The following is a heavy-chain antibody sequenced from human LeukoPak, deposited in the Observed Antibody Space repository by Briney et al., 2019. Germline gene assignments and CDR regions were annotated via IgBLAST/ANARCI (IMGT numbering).Heavy chain of an antibody. CDR2: INPNSGGT. J-gene: IGHJ4*02. V-gene: IGHV1-2*02. D-gene: IGHD2-15*01. CDR3: ARGAGYCSGGSCYYAKY. Sequence: ASVKVSCKASGYTFTGYYMHWVRQAPGQGLEWMGWINPNSGGTNYAQKFQGRITMTRDTSISTAYMELSRLRSEDTAVYYCARGAGYCSGGSCYYAKYWGQGTLVTVSS. CDR1: GYTFTGYY.